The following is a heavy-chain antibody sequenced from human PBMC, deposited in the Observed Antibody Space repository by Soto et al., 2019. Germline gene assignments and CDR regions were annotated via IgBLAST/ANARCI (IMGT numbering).Heavy chain of an antibody. CDR3: ARARYRDY. V-gene: IGHV1-18*01. CDR2: ISARNGDT. Sequence: QVHLVQSGAEVKKPGASVKVSCKGSGYTFTSYGITWVRQAPGQGLEWMGWISARNGDTDYAQKLQGRVTVTRDTSTSTAYMELRSLRSDDTAVYYCARARYRDYWGQGALVTVSS. J-gene: IGHJ4*02. D-gene: IGHD1-1*01. CDR1: GYTFTSYG.